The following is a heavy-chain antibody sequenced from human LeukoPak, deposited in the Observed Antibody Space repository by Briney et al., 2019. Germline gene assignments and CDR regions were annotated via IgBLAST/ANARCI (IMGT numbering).Heavy chain of an antibody. D-gene: IGHD3-22*01. CDR2: ISSTSNYI. V-gene: IGHV3-21*01. J-gene: IGHJ3*02. CDR1: GFTFSTYA. CDR3: ARAPNYYDSSGPGAFDI. Sequence: GGSLRLSCAASGFTFSTYAISWVRQAPGKGLEWVSCISSTSNYIFYADSVRGRFTISRDNAKNSLYLQKNSLRAEDTAVYYCARAPNYYDSSGPGAFDIWGQGTMVTVSS.